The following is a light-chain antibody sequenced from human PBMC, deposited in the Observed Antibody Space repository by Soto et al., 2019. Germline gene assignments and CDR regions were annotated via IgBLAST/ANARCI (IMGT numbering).Light chain of an antibody. CDR3: SSYTSSSTHVV. CDR1: SSDVGGYNY. CDR2: EVS. V-gene: IGLV2-14*01. J-gene: IGLJ2*01. Sequence: QSVLTLPASVSGSPGQSITISCTGTSSDVGGYNYVSWYQQHPGKAPKLMIYEVSNRPSGVSNRFSGPKSGNTASLTISGIMAEDEADNYCSSYTSSSTHVVFGRGTKVTVL.